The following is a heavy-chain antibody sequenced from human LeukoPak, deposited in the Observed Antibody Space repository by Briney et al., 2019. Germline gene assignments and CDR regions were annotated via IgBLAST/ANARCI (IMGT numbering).Heavy chain of an antibody. J-gene: IGHJ4*02. D-gene: IGHD3-16*01. CDR1: GGSISSYY. CDR2: IHYSGTT. CDR3: ARATHGSSDYHGSNSYTWDY. Sequence: SETLSLTCTVSGGSISSYYWSWIRQPPGKGLEWIGYIHYSGTTNYNPSLKSRVTISLDTSNNQFSLKVSSVTASDTAVYYCARATHGSSDYHGSNSYTWDYWGQGTLVTVSS. V-gene: IGHV4-59*01.